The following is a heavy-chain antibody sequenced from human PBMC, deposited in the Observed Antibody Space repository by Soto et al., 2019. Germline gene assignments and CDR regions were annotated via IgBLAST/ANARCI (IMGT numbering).Heavy chain of an antibody. V-gene: IGHV3-49*03. CDR2: IRSKAYGGTT. D-gene: IGHD6-13*01. CDR1: GFTFGDYA. CDR3: TRGRGSWYDYYFDY. Sequence: GGSLRLSCTASGFTFGDYAMSWFRQAPGKGLEWVGFIRSKAYGGTTEYAASVKGRFTISRDDSKSIAYLQMNSLKTEDTAVYYCTRGRGSWYDYYFDYWGQGTLVTVSS. J-gene: IGHJ4*02.